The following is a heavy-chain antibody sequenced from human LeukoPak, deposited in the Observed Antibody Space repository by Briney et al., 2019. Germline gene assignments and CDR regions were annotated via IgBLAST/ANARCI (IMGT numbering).Heavy chain of an antibody. CDR2: INPNSGGT. CDR3: AREEYIDAFDI. Sequence: AASVKVSCKASGYTFTGYYMHWVRQAPGQGLEWMGRINPNSGGTNYAQKFQGRVTMTRDMSISTAYMELSSLRSEDTAVYYCAREEYIDAFDIWGQGTMVTVSS. J-gene: IGHJ3*02. D-gene: IGHD2/OR15-2a*01. V-gene: IGHV1-2*06. CDR1: GYTFTGYY.